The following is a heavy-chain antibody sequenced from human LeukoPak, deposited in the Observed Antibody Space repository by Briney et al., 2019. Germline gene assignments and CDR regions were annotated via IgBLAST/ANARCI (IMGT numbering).Heavy chain of an antibody. CDR2: INPSGGST. Sequence: ASVKVSCTASGYTFTSYYMHWVRQAPGQGLEWMGIINPSGGSTSYAQKFQGRVTMTRDTSTSTVYMELSSLRSEDTAVYYCAREPVSGWYTSDYYFDYWGQGTLVTVSS. V-gene: IGHV1-46*01. J-gene: IGHJ4*02. D-gene: IGHD6-19*01. CDR1: GYTFTSYY. CDR3: AREPVSGWYTSDYYFDY.